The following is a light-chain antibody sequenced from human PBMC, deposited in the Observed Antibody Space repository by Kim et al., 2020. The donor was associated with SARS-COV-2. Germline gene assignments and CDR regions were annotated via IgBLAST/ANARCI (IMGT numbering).Light chain of an antibody. CDR1: QDIRTY. CDR2: HAS. V-gene: IGKV1-39*01. CDR3: HQSYNIPDT. J-gene: IGKJ2*01. Sequence: DIQMTQSPSSLSASVGDTVTITCRASQDIRTYLNWYQQKPGKAPKPLIYHASTLQSGVPSRFSGSGSGTDFTLTISSLQPEDFAIYYCHQSYNIPDTFGQGTKLEI.